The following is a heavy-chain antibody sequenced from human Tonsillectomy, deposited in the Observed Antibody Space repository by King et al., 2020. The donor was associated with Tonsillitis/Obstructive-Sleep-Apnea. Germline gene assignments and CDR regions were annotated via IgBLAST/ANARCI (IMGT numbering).Heavy chain of an antibody. D-gene: IGHD5-18*01. Sequence: QLVQSGGGLVQPGGSLRLSCAASGFTFSSYEMNWVRQAPGKGLEWVSYIISSGITIYYADSVKGRFTISRDNAKNSLYLQMNSLRAEDTAVYYCARDLGVQLWADDYWGQGTLVTVSS. J-gene: IGHJ4*02. V-gene: IGHV3-48*03. CDR1: GFTFSSYE. CDR3: ARDLGVQLWADDY. CDR2: IISSGITI.